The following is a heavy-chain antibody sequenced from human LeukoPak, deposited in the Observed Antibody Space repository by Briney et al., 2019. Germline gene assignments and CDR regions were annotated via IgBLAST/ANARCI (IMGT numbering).Heavy chain of an antibody. D-gene: IGHD5-12*01. J-gene: IGHJ4*02. V-gene: IGHV1-46*01. Sequence: ASVKVSCKASGGTFSSYAISWVRQAPGQGLEWMGIINPSGGSTTYAQKFQGRVTITRDTSTSTVYMELSSLRFEDTAVYYCARGMGYSGYDKYYFDYWGQRTLVIVSS. CDR2: INPSGGST. CDR3: ARGMGYSGYDKYYFDY. CDR1: GGTFSSYA.